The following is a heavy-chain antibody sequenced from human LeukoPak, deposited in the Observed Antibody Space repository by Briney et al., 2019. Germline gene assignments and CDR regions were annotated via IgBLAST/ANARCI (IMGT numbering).Heavy chain of an antibody. V-gene: IGHV7-4-1*02. CDR2: INTNTGNP. CDR1: GYTFTSYA. J-gene: IGHJ6*03. D-gene: IGHD6-19*01. CDR3: ARRRSGWYEDYSYMDV. Sequence: GASVKVSCKASGYTFTSYAMNWVRQAPGQGLEWMGWINTNTGNPTYAHSFTGRFVFSLDTSVSTAYLQISSLKAEDTAVYYCARRRSGWYEDYSYMDVWGKGTTVTVSS.